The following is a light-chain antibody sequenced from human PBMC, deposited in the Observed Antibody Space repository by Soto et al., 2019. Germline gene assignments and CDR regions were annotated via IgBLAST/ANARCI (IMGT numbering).Light chain of an antibody. CDR1: QSISSW. J-gene: IGKJ2*01. CDR3: KQYNS. CDR2: KAS. Sequence: DIQMTQSPSTLSASVGDRVTITCRASQSISSWLAWYQQKPGKAPKLLIYKASSLESGVPSRFSGSGSGTEFTLTISSLQPDDFATYYCKQYNSFVQGTKLEIK. V-gene: IGKV1-5*03.